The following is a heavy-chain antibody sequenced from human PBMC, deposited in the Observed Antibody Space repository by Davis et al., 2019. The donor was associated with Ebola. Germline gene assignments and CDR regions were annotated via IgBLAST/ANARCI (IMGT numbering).Heavy chain of an antibody. V-gene: IGHV3-30*14. D-gene: IGHD3-22*01. J-gene: IGHJ4*02. CDR3: ASGYYYDSSGYYHY. Sequence: PGGSLRLSCAASGFTFSRYAMEWVRQAPGKGLEWVALIWHDGSNKHYADSVKGRFTVSRDNSNNTLYLQMNSLRAEDTAVYYCASGYYYDSSGYYHYWGQGTLVTVSS. CDR2: IWHDGSNK. CDR1: GFTFSRYA.